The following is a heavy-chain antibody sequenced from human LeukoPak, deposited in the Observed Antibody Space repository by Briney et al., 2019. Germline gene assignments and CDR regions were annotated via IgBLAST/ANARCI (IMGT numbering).Heavy chain of an antibody. J-gene: IGHJ5*02. CDR3: ARDSYGDYNNWFDP. V-gene: IGHV1-2*02. D-gene: IGHD4-17*01. CDR2: INPNSGGT. CDR1: GYTFTGYY. Sequence: GASVKVSCKASGYTFTGYYMHWVRQAPGQGLEWMGWINPNSGGTSYAQKFQGRVTMTRDTSISTAYMELSRLRSDDTAVYYCARDSYGDYNNWFDPWGQGTLVTVSS.